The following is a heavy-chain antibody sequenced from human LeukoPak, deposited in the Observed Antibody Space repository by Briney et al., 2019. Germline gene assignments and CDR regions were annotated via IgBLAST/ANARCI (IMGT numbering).Heavy chain of an antibody. Sequence: GGSLRLSWAASGFTFSSYSMNWVRQAPGKGLEWVSSISSSSSYIYYADSVKGRFTISRDNAKNSLYLQMNSLRAEDTGVYYCARDLYDLYYFDYWGQGTLVTVSS. CDR3: ARDLYDLYYFDY. CDR2: ISSSSSYI. CDR1: GFTFSSYS. V-gene: IGHV3-21*01. D-gene: IGHD3-16*01. J-gene: IGHJ4*02.